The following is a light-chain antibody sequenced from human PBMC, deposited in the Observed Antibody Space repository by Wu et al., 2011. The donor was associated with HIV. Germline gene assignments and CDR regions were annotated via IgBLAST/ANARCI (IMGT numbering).Light chain of an antibody. Sequence: CRASQSVSSSYLAWYQXKPGQXPRLLIYGASSRATGIPDRFSGSGSGTDFTLTISRLEPEDFAVYYCQQYGSSSITFGQGTRLEIK. J-gene: IGKJ5*01. V-gene: IGKV3-20*01. CDR2: GAS. CDR3: QQYGSSSIT. CDR1: QSVSSSY.